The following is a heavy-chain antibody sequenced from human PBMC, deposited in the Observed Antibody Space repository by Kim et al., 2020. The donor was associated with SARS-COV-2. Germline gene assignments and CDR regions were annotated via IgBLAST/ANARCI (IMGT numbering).Heavy chain of an antibody. Sequence: YAESVKGRLAISRDNAKDSLYPQMNSLRADDTAVYYWARGSRRGHSAFDIWGQETKVTVSS. CDR3: ARGSRRGHSAFDI. J-gene: IGHJ3*02. V-gene: IGHV3-66*01.